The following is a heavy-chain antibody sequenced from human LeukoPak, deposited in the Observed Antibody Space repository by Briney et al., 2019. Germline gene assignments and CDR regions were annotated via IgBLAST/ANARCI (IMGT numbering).Heavy chain of an antibody. CDR3: ARLRSKYWFAP. CDR2: ITSSGNTM. J-gene: IGHJ5*02. V-gene: IGHV3-48*03. Sequence: PGGSLRLSCAASGFTFSSYEMNWVRQAPREGLEWVSFITSSGNTMYYADSVKGRFTISRDNAKNSLYLQMNSLRADDTAVYYCARLRSKYWFAPWGEGTLVTVYS. CDR1: GFTFSSYE. D-gene: IGHD4-11*01.